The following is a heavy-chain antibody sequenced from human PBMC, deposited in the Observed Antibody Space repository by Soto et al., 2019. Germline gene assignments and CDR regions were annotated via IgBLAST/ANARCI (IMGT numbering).Heavy chain of an antibody. J-gene: IGHJ5*02. CDR3: ARAKRSMITFGGVIAYYNWFDP. CDR2: IYYSGST. CDR1: GGSISSYY. Sequence: PSETLSLTCTVSGGSISSYYWSWIRQPPGKGLEWIGYIYYSGSTNYNPSLKSRVTISVDTSKNQFTLKLSSVTAADTAVYYCARAKRSMITFGGVIAYYNWFDPWGQGTLVTVSS. D-gene: IGHD3-16*02. V-gene: IGHV4-59*01.